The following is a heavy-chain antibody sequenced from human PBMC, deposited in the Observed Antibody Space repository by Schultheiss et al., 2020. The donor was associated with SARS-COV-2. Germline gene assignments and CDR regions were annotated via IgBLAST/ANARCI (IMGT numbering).Heavy chain of an antibody. V-gene: IGHV3-30*07. CDR1: GFSLSSFA. CDR2: TSYDGSNK. CDR3: AKDIQLWLKSFDY. J-gene: IGHJ4*02. Sequence: GGSLRLSCVASGFSLSSFAAHWVRQAPGKGLEWVAITSYDGSNKYYADSVMGRFTISRDNAKNSLYLQINSLRAEDTAVYYCAKDIQLWLKSFDYWGQGTLVTVSS. D-gene: IGHD5-18*01.